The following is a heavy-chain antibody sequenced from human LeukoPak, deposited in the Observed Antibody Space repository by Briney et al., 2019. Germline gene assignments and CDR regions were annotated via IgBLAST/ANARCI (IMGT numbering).Heavy chain of an antibody. D-gene: IGHD5-12*01. J-gene: IGHJ4*02. CDR2: MSSDGTGT. CDR3: ARGGAGYFFDF. CDR1: TFALCPYW. V-gene: IGHV3-74*01. Sequence: PGGSLRLSCTSSTFALCPYWMHCVRQAPGGGRVWVARMSSDGTGTNYADSVKSRFTISTDNAKNSLYPQMNSLRVEDTAVYYCARGGAGYFFDFWGEGTLVTVSS.